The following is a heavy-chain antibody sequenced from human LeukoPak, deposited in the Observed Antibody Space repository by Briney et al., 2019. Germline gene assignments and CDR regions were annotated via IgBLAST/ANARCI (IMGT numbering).Heavy chain of an antibody. D-gene: IGHD6-19*01. Sequence: GGSLRLSCAASGFTFSGYAMGWVRQAPGKGLEWVSTISYSGRGTYYTDSVKGRFTISRDIPKSTLYLQMSSLRAEDTAIYYCAKGVAGAIYWYFPLWGRGTLVTVSS. CDR1: GFTFSGYA. J-gene: IGHJ2*01. V-gene: IGHV3-23*01. CDR3: AKGVAGAIYWYFPL. CDR2: ISYSGRGT.